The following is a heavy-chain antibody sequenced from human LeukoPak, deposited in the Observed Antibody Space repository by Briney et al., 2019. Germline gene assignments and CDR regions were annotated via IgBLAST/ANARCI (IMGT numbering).Heavy chain of an antibody. CDR2: ISHDVSSK. Sequence: GRSLRLSCAASGFTFSTYAIHWVRQAPGKGLEWVAVISHDVSSKHYAESVKGRFTISRDNSKNTVYLQMNSLRAEDTAVYYCARDRNFYFDYWGQGTLVTVSS. J-gene: IGHJ4*02. CDR3: ARDRNFYFDY. CDR1: GFTFSTYA. V-gene: IGHV3-30-3*01.